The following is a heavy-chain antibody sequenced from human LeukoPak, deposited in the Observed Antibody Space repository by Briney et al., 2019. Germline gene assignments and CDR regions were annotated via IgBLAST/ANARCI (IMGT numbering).Heavy chain of an antibody. CDR2: IYYSGST. J-gene: IGHJ6*02. CDR1: GGSICSYY. CDR3: ARDRGIVATIADYYYYGMDV. V-gene: IGHV4-59*01. D-gene: IGHD5-12*01. Sequence: SETLSLTCTVSGGSICSYYWSWIRQPPGKGLEWIGYIYYSGSTNYNPSLKSRVTISVDTSKNQFSLKLSSVTAADTAVYYCARDRGIVATIADYYYYGMDVWGQGTTVTVSS.